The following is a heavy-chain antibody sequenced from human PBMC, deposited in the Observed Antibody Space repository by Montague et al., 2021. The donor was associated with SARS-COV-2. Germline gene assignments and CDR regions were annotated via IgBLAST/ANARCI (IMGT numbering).Heavy chain of an antibody. Sequence: SETLSLTCAVSGDSIMTTNWWSWVRQPPGRGLEWIGEIYHSGSTNYNPSLKSRVTISVDKSKNQFSLELSSVTAADTAVYYCARERRLVDPGIYYYYYGMDVWGQGTTVTVSS. J-gene: IGHJ6*02. CDR3: ARERRLVDPGIYYYYYGMDV. V-gene: IGHV4-4*02. CDR1: GDSIMTTNW. D-gene: IGHD6-19*01. CDR2: IYHSGST.